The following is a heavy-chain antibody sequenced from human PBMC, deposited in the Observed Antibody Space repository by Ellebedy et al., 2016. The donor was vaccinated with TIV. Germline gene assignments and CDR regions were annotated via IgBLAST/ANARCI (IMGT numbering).Heavy chain of an antibody. J-gene: IGHJ2*01. CDR2: ISAYNGNT. V-gene: IGHV1-18*01. D-gene: IGHD3-22*01. CDR1: GYTFTSYG. CDR3: ARLLYYYDSSGYSHWYFDL. Sequence: ASVKVSCKASGYTFTSYGISWVRQAPGQGLEWMGWISAYNGNTNYAQKLQGRVTMTTDTSTNTAYMELRSLRSDDTAVDYCARLLYYYDSSGYSHWYFDLWGRGTLVTVSS.